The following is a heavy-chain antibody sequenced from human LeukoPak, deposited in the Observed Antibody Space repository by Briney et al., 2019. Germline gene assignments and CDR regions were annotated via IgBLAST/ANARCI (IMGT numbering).Heavy chain of an antibody. J-gene: IGHJ4*02. D-gene: IGHD3-10*01. CDR1: GFTFSSYA. Sequence: GESLRLSCAASGFTFSSYALHWVRQAPGKGLEWVAVLSFDGTITYYADSVKGRFTISRDNSKNTLYLQLNSLRAEDTAVYYCARDSTYYYDSGSSGPHYFGYWGQGTLVTVSS. CDR2: LSFDGTIT. V-gene: IGHV3-30*04. CDR3: ARDSTYYYDSGSSGPHYFGY.